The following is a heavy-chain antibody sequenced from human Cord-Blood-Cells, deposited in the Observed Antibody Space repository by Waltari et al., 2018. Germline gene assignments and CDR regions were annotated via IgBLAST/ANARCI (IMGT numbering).Heavy chain of an antibody. D-gene: IGHD6-6*01. CDR3: ARGGWAARHRYFDL. CDR1: GYTFTGYY. CDR2: INPNSGGT. J-gene: IGHJ2*01. V-gene: IGHV1-2*02. Sequence: QVQLVQSGAEVKKPGASVKVSCKASGYTFTGYYMHWVGQAPGQGLEWMGWINPNSGGTNYAQKVQGRVTMTRDTSISTAYMELSRLRSDDTAVYYCARGGWAARHRYFDLWGRGTLVTVSS.